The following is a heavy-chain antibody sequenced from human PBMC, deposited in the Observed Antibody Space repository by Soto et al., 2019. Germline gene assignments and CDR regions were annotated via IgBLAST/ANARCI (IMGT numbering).Heavy chain of an antibody. CDR3: ARERRLHWVES. V-gene: IGHV4-4*02. CDR1: GDSIKTETW. Sequence: QVHLQESGPGLVKPSETLSLTCAVSGDSIKTETWWSWLRQLPGTGLEWIGEIKHTGDANANPALRSRVSRSVDRTKRQFFLNLRSVGAAGPAVYFCARERRLHWVESWGQGTLVTVSS. CDR2: IKHTGDA. J-gene: IGHJ5*01.